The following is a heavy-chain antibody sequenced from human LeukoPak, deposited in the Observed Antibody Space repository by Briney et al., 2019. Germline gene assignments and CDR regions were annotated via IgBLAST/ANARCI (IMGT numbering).Heavy chain of an antibody. D-gene: IGHD3-3*01. Sequence: ASVEVSCKASGYTFTGYYMHWVRQAPGQGLEWMGWINPNSGGTNYARKFQGRVTMTRDTSISTAYMELSRLRSDDTAVYYCARDITPVYYDFWSGYSDYYYGMDVWGQGTTVTISS. J-gene: IGHJ6*02. V-gene: IGHV1-2*02. CDR3: ARDITPVYYDFWSGYSDYYYGMDV. CDR2: INPNSGGT. CDR1: GYTFTGYY.